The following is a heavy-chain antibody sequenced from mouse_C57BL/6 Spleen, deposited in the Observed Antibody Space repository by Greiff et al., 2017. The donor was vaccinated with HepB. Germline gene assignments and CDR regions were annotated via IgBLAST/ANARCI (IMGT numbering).Heavy chain of an antibody. CDR2: IYPGGGYT. CDR1: GYTFTNYW. Sequence: VKLLESGAELVRPGTSVKMSCKASGYTFTNYWIGWAKQRPGHGLEWIGDIYPGGGYTNYNEKFKGKATLTADKSSSTAYMQFSSLTSEDSAIYYCARSGPHDDYAMDYWGQGTSVTVSS. CDR3: ARSGPHDDYAMDY. D-gene: IGHD3-2*02. J-gene: IGHJ4*01. V-gene: IGHV1-63*01.